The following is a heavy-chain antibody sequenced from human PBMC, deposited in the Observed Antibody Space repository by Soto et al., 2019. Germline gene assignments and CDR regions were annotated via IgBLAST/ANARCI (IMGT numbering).Heavy chain of an antibody. CDR3: ARTQMGRGYSYAPDY. J-gene: IGHJ4*02. Sequence: GGSLRLSCAASGFTFSSYAMHWVRQAPGKGLEWVAVISYDGSNKYYADSVKGRFTISRDNSKNTLYLQMNSLRAEDTAVYYCARTQMGRGYSYAPDYWGQGTLVTVSS. D-gene: IGHD5-18*01. CDR1: GFTFSSYA. V-gene: IGHV3-30-3*01. CDR2: ISYDGSNK.